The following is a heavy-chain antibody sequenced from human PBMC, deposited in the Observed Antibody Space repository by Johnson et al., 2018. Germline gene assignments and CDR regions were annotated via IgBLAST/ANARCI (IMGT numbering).Heavy chain of an antibody. CDR1: GFTFGSFW. CDR3: ARLYCSGGSCYSGLDAFDI. V-gene: IGHV3-7*01. D-gene: IGHD2-15*01. J-gene: IGHJ3*02. Sequence: VQLVESGGGLVQPGGSLRLSCAASGFTFGSFWMSWVRQAPGKGLEWVANIKQDGGEKYYVDSVKGRFTISRDNAKNSLYLKMNSLGAEDTAVYYCARLYCSGGSCYSGLDAFDIWGQGTMVTVSS. CDR2: IKQDGGEK.